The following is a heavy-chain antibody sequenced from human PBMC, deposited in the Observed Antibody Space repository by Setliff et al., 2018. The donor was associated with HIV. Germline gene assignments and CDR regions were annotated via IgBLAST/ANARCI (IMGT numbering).Heavy chain of an antibody. CDR1: GYSFTSYW. D-gene: IGHD3-22*01. Sequence: GKSLKISCKGSGYSFTSYWIGWVRQMPGKGLEWMGIIYPGDSDTRYSPSFQGQVTISADKSISTAYLQWSSLKASDTAMYYCARQGRGGDYYDSSGYYVSIWGQGTMVTVSS. CDR3: ARQGRGGDYYDSSGYYVSI. V-gene: IGHV5-51*01. CDR2: IYPGDSDT. J-gene: IGHJ3*02.